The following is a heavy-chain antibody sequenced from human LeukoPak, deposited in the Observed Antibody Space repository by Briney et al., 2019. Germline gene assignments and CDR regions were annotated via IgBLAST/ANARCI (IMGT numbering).Heavy chain of an antibody. J-gene: IGHJ5*02. Sequence: SETLSLTCTVSGGSISVYYWSWIRQPPGKGLEWIGEINHSGSTNYNPSLKSRVTISVDTSKNQFSLKLSSVTAADTAVYYCARAGYSGSYRSWWFDPWGQGTLVTVSS. V-gene: IGHV4-34*01. CDR3: ARAGYSGSYRSWWFDP. CDR2: INHSGST. CDR1: GGSISVYY. D-gene: IGHD1-26*01.